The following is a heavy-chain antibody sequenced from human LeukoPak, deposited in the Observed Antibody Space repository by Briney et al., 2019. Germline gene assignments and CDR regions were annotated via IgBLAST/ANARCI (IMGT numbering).Heavy chain of an antibody. J-gene: IGHJ4*02. CDR2: ISWNSGSI. D-gene: IGHD3-22*01. CDR1: GFTFDDYA. V-gene: IGHV3-9*01. CDR3: AKDSLDSSGYSYDY. Sequence: GGSLRLSCAASGFTFDDYAMHWVRQAPGKGLEWVSGISWNSGSIGYADSVKGRFTISRDNAKNSLYLQMNSLRAEDTALYYCAKDSLDSSGYSYDYWGQGTLVTVSS.